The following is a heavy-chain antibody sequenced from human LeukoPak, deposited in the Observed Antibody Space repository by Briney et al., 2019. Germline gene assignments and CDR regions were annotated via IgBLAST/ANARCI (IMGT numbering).Heavy chain of an antibody. CDR3: ARVEGIVGADNRFDS. V-gene: IGHV4-59*08. CDR2: IYHSGST. D-gene: IGHD1-26*01. J-gene: IGHJ5*01. Sequence: PSETLSLTCTVSGGSISSYYWSWIRQPPGKGLEWIGSIYHSGSTYYNPSLKSRVTISVDTSKIQFSLKLSSVTATYTSVYHCARVEGIVGADNRFDSWGQGTLVTVSS. CDR1: GGSISSYY.